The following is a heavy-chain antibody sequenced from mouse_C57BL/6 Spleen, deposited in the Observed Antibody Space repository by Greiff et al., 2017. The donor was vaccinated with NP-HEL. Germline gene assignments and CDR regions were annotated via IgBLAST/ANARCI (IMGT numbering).Heavy chain of an antibody. CDR2: IRSKSNNYAT. CDR1: GFSFNTYA. D-gene: IGHD4-1*01. J-gene: IGHJ2*01. CDR3: VRQTGYYFDY. Sequence: EVQGVESGGGLVQPKGSLKLSCAASGFSFNTYAMNWVRQAPGKGLEWVARIRSKSNNYATSYADSVKDRFTISRDDSESMLYLQMNNLKTEDTAMYYCVRQTGYYFDYGGQGTTLTVSS. V-gene: IGHV10-1*01.